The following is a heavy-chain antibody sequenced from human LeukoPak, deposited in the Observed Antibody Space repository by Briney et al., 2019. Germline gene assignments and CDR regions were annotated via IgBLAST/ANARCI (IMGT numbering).Heavy chain of an antibody. J-gene: IGHJ2*01. CDR1: GLSIRDFYY. CDR3: ARVYCSSTSCYTLSWYFDL. Sequence: PSETLSLTCAVSGLSIRDFYYWGWIRQTPGKGLEWIGSIYHSGSTYYNPSLKSRVTISVDTSKNQFSLKLSSVTAADTAVYYCARVYCSSTSCYTLSWYFDLWGRGTLVTVSS. V-gene: IGHV4-38-2*01. CDR2: IYHSGST. D-gene: IGHD2-2*02.